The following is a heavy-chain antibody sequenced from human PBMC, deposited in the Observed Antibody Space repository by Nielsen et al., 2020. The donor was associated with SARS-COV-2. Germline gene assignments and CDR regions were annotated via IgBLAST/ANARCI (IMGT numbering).Heavy chain of an antibody. J-gene: IGHJ6*03. V-gene: IGHV3-30-3*01. Sequence: WIRQPPGKGLEWVAVISYDGSNKYYADSVKGRFTISRDNSKNTLYLQMNSLRAEDTAVYYCARDRMRGWDHMDVWGKGTTVTVSS. CDR2: ISYDGSNK. CDR3: ARDRMRGWDHMDV. D-gene: IGHD3-10*01.